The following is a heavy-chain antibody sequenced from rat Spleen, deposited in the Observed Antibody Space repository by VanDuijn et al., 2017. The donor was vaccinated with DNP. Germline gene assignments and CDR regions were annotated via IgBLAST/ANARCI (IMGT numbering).Heavy chain of an antibody. D-gene: IGHD1-1*01. CDR1: GFIFSDYA. CDR2: ITYDGSRT. Sequence: EVQLVESGGGLVRPGNSLRLSCAASGFIFSDYAMAWVRQSPKMGLEWVATITYDGSRTYYRDSVKGRFTISRDNAKSTLYLQMDSLRSEDTATYYCARQRWYYSGEGMDYWGQGVMVTVSS. CDR3: ARQRWYYSGEGMDY. J-gene: IGHJ2*01. V-gene: IGHV5S10*01.